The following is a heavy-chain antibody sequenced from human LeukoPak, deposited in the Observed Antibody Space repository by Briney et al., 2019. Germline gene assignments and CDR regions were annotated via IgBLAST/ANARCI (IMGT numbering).Heavy chain of an antibody. CDR1: GGSISSSSYC. D-gene: IGHD3-16*01. V-gene: IGHV4-39*07. CDR3: ARDSRLGLGFFDY. J-gene: IGHJ4*02. Sequence: PSETLSLTCTVSGGSISSSSYCWGWIRQPPGKGLEWIGSIYYSGSTYYNPSLKSRVTISVDTSKIQFSLKLNSVTAADTAVYYCARDSRLGLGFFDYWGQGILVTVSS. CDR2: IYYSGST.